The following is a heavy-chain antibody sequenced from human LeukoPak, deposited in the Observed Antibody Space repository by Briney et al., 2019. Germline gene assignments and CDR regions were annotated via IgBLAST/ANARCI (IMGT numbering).Heavy chain of an antibody. D-gene: IGHD5-18*01. J-gene: IGHJ4*02. CDR3: AREDTAMVMGY. V-gene: IGHV3-33*01. CDR1: GFTFSTYG. CDR2: IWYDGSNK. Sequence: GGSLRLSCAASGFTFSTYGMHWVRQAPGKGLEWVAVIWYDGSNKYYADSVKGRFTISRDNSKNTLFLQMNSLRAEDTAVYYCAREDTAMVMGYWGQGALVTVSP.